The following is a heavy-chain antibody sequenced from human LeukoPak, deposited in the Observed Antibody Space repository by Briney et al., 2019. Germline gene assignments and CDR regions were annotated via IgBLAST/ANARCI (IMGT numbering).Heavy chain of an antibody. CDR3: ARARYFDWLNDY. J-gene: IGHJ4*02. Sequence: SVKVSYKASGGTFSSYAISLVRQAPGQGLEWMGRIIPIFGTANYAQKFQGRVTITTDESTSTAYMELSSLRSEDTAVYYCARARYFDWLNDYLGQGTLVTVSS. D-gene: IGHD3-9*01. CDR1: GGTFSSYA. V-gene: IGHV1-69*05. CDR2: IIPIFGTA.